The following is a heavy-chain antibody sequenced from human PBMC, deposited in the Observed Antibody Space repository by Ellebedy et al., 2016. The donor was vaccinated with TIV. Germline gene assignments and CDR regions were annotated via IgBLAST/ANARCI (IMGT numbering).Heavy chain of an antibody. CDR3: ARVLIAAAGITKNAFDI. D-gene: IGHD6-13*01. CDR2: IYYSGST. CDR1: GGSFSGYY. Sequence: SETLSLTXAVYGGSFSGYYWSWIRQPPGKGLEWIGYIYYSGSTYYNPSLKSRVTISVDTSKNQFSLKLSSVTAADTAVYYCARVLIAAAGITKNAFDIWGQGTMVTVSS. V-gene: IGHV4-34*01. J-gene: IGHJ3*02.